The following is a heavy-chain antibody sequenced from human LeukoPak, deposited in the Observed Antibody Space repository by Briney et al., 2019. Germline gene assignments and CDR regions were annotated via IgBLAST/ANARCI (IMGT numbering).Heavy chain of an antibody. V-gene: IGHV3-30*02. D-gene: IGHD2-2*01. CDR3: AKGGEYSTSWDDTFDI. CDR1: GLSFSSYG. J-gene: IGHJ3*02. CDR2: VWYVGSEK. Sequence: GGSLRLSCAASGLSFSSYGMHWVRQAPGKGLEGVADVWYVGSEKYYADSVKGRFTISRDNSKNTLYLDMNSLRTEDTALYYCAKGGEYSTSWDDTFDIWGQGAMLTVSS.